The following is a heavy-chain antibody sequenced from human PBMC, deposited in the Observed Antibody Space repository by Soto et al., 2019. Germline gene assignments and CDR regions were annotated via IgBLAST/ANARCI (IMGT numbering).Heavy chain of an antibody. CDR1: GASISSGGYY. J-gene: IGHJ6*02. D-gene: IGHD2-21*01. CDR2: IYYTGNT. CDR3: VGEGDNTDYYLGYYFYGMDV. Sequence: SETLSLTCTVSGASISSGGYYWSWIRQHPGKGLEWIGYIYYTGNTYYNPALRSRVIMSVDTSKNQFSLKLSSVTAADTAVYYCVGEGDNTDYYLGYYFYGMDVWGQGTTVTVSS. V-gene: IGHV4-31*03.